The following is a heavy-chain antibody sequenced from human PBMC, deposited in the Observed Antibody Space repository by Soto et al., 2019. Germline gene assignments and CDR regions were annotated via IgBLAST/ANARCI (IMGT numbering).Heavy chain of an antibody. V-gene: IGHV1-69*13. J-gene: IGHJ6*02. CDR3: ARDWFVDTAMDYGMDV. CDR2: IIPIFGTA. Sequence: ASVKVSCKDSGGTFSSYAISWVRQATGQGLEWMGGIIPIFGTANYAQKFQGRVTITADESTSTAYMELSSLRSEDTAVYYCARDWFVDTAMDYGMDVWGQGTTVTVS. CDR1: GGTFSSYA. D-gene: IGHD5-18*01.